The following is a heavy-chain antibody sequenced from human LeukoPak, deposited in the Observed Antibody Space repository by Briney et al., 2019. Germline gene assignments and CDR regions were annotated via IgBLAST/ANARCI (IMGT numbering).Heavy chain of an antibody. CDR1: GFTFSYYW. Sequence: GALRLSCVASGFTFSYYWMHWVRQAPGKGLVWVSRISGDGSITDYADSVKGRFTISRDNAKNTLYLQMNSLRAEDSAMYYCGRLVEAGPAYWGQGTLVTVSS. J-gene: IGHJ4*02. CDR2: ISGDGSIT. CDR3: GRLVEAGPAY. V-gene: IGHV3-74*01. D-gene: IGHD6-13*01.